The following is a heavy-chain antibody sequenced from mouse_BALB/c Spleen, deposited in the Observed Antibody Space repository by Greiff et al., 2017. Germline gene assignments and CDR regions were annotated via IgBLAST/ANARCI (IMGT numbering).Heavy chain of an antibody. CDR2: INPSTGYT. D-gene: IGHD2-4*01. V-gene: IGHV1-7*01. CDR1: GYTFTSYW. Sequence: QVQLQQSGAELAKPGASVKMSCKASGYTFTSYWMHWVKQRPGQGLEWIGYINPSTGYTEYNQKFKDKATLTADKSSSTAYMQLSSLTSEDSAVYYCARREELGLHYAMDYWGQGTSVTVSS. J-gene: IGHJ4*01. CDR3: ARREELGLHYAMDY.